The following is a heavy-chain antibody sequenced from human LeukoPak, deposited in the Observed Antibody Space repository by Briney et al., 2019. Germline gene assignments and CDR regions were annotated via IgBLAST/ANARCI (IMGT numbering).Heavy chain of an antibody. Sequence: GGSLRLSCAASGFTVSSNYMSWVRQAPGKGLELVSAISGSGGSTYYADSVKGRFTISRDNSKNTLYLQMNSLRAEDTAVYYCAKDRHAPGRYCSTTTCFPFDLWGQGTLVTVSS. V-gene: IGHV3-23*01. CDR1: GFTVSSNY. D-gene: IGHD2-2*01. CDR2: ISGSGGST. J-gene: IGHJ5*02. CDR3: AKDRHAPGRYCSTTTCFPFDL.